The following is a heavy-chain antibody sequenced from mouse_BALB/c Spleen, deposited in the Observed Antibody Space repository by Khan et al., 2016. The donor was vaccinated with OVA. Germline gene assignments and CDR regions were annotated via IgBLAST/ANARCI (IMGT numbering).Heavy chain of an antibody. CDR1: GYSITSEYT. CDR2: ISYSGNT. V-gene: IGHV3-2*02. CDR3: ARGNYYGYYFDY. Sequence: VQLKESGPGLVKPSQSLSLTCTVTGYSITSEYTWNWIRQFPGNKLEWMGFISYSGNTRYNPSLKSRISITRDTSKNQFFLQLNSVTTEDTATYYCARGNYYGYYFDYWGQGTTLTVSS. D-gene: IGHD1-1*01. J-gene: IGHJ2*01.